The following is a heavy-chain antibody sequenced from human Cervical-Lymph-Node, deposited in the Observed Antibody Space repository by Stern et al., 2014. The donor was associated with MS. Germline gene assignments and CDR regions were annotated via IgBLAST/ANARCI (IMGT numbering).Heavy chain of an antibody. Sequence: EVQLLESGGGLVKPGGSLRLSCAASGFPFRSYSMNWVRQAPGKGLEWVSSISSSSSYIYYADSVKGRFTISRDNAKNSLYLQMNSLRAEDTAVYYCASGYYDILTGYYGAWGQGTLVTVSS. D-gene: IGHD3-9*01. CDR2: ISSSSSYI. CDR1: GFPFRSYS. J-gene: IGHJ5*02. V-gene: IGHV3-21*01. CDR3: ASGYYDILTGYYGA.